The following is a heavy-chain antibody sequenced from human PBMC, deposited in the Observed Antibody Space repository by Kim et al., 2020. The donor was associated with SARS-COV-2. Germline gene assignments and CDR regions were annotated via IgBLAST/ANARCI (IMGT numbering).Heavy chain of an antibody. V-gene: IGHV3-33*01. J-gene: IGHJ4*02. CDR1: GFTLSFYG. Sequence: GGSLRLSCATSGFTLSFYGMHWVRQAPGKGLEWVAAIWNDGSNQYYGDSVKGRFTISRDNSKNTIYLQMNSLRAEDTAVYYCARAPHNSGYLDYWGQGTLVTVSS. CDR2: IWNDGSNQ. CDR3: ARAPHNSGYLDY. D-gene: IGHD3-22*01.